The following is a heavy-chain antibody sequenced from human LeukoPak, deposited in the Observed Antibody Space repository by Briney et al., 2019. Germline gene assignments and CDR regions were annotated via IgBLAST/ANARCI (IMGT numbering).Heavy chain of an antibody. CDR1: GGTFSSYA. J-gene: IGHJ4*02. D-gene: IGHD3-22*01. V-gene: IGHV1-69*13. CDR2: IIPIFGTA. CDR3: ASHYDSSGYYSLTLSGNFDY. Sequence: GASVKVSCKASGGTFSSYAISWVRQAPGQGLEWMGGIIPIFGTANYAQKFQGRVTITADESTSTAYMELSSLRSEDTAVYYCASHYDSSGYYSLTLSGNFDYWGQGTLVTVSS.